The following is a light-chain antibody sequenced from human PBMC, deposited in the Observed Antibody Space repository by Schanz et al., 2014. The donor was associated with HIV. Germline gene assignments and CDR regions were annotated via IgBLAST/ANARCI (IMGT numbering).Light chain of an antibody. Sequence: DIQMTQSPSSLSASLGDRVTITCQANQDINNYLNWYQQKPGKAPKRLIHDASTLQSGVPSRFSGSGSGTQFTLTISSLQLGDSATYFCQQSYSTYSFGQGTKLEIK. CDR1: QDINNY. CDR3: QQSYSTYS. CDR2: DAS. V-gene: IGKV1-39*01. J-gene: IGKJ2*01.